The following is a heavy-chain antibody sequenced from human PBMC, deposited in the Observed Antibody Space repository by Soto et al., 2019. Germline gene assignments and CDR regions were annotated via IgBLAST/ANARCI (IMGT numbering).Heavy chain of an antibody. V-gene: IGHV1-2*04. J-gene: IGHJ4*02. CDR2: INPNSGGT. CDR3: ARGEQQLVEFDY. Sequence: ASVKVSCKASGYTFTGYYMHWVRQAPGQGLEWMGWINPNSGGTNYAQKFQGWVTMTRDTSISTAYMELSRLRSDDTAVYYCARGEQQLVEFDYRGQRTPVTVSS. CDR1: GYTFTGYY. D-gene: IGHD6-13*01.